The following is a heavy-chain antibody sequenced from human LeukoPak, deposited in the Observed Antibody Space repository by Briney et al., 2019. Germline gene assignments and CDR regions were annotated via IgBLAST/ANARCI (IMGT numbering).Heavy chain of an antibody. D-gene: IGHD3-22*01. CDR1: GGSISSGDYY. V-gene: IGHV4-30-4*08. Sequence: SQTLSLTCSVSGGSISSGDYYWSWIRQPPGKGLESIGYIYYSGSTNYNPSLKSRVTISVDTSKNQFSLKLSSVTAADTAVYYCARVGNYYDSSGTNAFDIWGQGTMVTVSS. CDR3: ARVGNYYDSSGTNAFDI. J-gene: IGHJ3*02. CDR2: IYYSGST.